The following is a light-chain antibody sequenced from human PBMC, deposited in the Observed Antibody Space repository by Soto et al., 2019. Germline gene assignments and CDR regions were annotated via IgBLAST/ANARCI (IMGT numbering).Light chain of an antibody. CDR1: QGISNY. CDR2: AAS. J-gene: IGKJ4*02. Sequence: DIQMTQSPSSLSASVGDRVTITCRASQGISNYLAWYQQKPGKVPKLLICAASTLQSGVPSRFSGSGSGTDFTLTISSLQPEDVATYYCKQYDSWSPFTFGGGTKVEIK. V-gene: IGKV1-27*01. CDR3: KQYDSWSPFT.